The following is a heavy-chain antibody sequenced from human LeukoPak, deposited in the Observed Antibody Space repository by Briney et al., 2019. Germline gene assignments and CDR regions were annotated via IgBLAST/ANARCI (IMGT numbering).Heavy chain of an antibody. Sequence: GGSLRLSCAASGFTCSSYAMTWVRQAPGKGLDWVATITASGSSTFHADSVKGRFTISRDNSKNTLYLLVDSLRAEDTAIYYCAQDVSPLAWYLDSWGQGAPVTVSS. V-gene: IGHV3-23*01. CDR2: ITASGSST. J-gene: IGHJ4*02. D-gene: IGHD3-3*02. CDR1: GFTCSSYA. CDR3: AQDVSPLAWYLDS.